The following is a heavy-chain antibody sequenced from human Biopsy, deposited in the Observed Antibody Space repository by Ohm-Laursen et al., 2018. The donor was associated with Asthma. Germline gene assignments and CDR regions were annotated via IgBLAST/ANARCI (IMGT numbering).Heavy chain of an antibody. CDR1: GGTFSNFA. Sequence: GSSVKVSCKPPGGTFSNFAISWVRQAPGQGLEWLGGIMTVFGTTNYAQKLQGRVTITADESTSTAYMEVTSLRSEDTAIYYCARCQVGYSSGWSLLLKKIYYSGMDVWGQGTAVTVSS. D-gene: IGHD6-19*01. V-gene: IGHV1-69*01. CDR3: ARCQVGYSSGWSLLLKKIYYSGMDV. J-gene: IGHJ6*02. CDR2: IMTVFGTT.